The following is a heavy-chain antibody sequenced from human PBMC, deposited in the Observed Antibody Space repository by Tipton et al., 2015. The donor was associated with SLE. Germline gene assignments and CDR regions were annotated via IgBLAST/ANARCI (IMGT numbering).Heavy chain of an antibody. Sequence: SLRLSCAASGFTFSDYAMHWVRQSPGKGLEWVALISYDGINEYFADSVKGRFTISRDDSTNTLYLQMNSLRAEDTAVYFCAKEIAPPGRFYYYYYGMDVWGQGTTVTVSS. CDR2: ISYDGINE. CDR1: GFTFSDYA. J-gene: IGHJ6*02. D-gene: IGHD6-13*01. V-gene: IGHV3-30*04. CDR3: AKEIAPPGRFYYYYYGMDV.